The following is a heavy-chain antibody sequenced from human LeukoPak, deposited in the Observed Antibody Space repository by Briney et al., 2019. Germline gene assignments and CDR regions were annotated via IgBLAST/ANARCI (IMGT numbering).Heavy chain of an antibody. CDR3: ARHDYYGSLNWFDP. CDR1: GVSIANSPYY. J-gene: IGHJ5*02. CDR2: IFYSGSGST. D-gene: IGHD3-10*01. Sequence: SETLSLTCTVSGVSIANSPYYWGWIRQPPGKGLEWIGSIFYSGSGSTYYNPSLKSRLTISVDTSKNQFSLKLTSVTAADTAVYYCARHDYYGSLNWFDPWGQGTLITVSS. V-gene: IGHV4-39*01.